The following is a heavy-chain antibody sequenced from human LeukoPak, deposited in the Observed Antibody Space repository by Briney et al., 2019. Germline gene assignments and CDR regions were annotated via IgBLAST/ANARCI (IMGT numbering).Heavy chain of an antibody. CDR3: AKDRYGGTLYYFDY. Sequence: PGGSLRLSCAASGFTFSSYGMHWVRQAPGKGLEWVAVISYDGSNKYYADSVKGRFTISRDNSKNTLYLQMNSLGAEDTAVYYCAKDRYGGTLYYFDYWGQGTLVTVSS. D-gene: IGHD4-17*01. J-gene: IGHJ4*02. V-gene: IGHV3-30*18. CDR2: ISYDGSNK. CDR1: GFTFSSYG.